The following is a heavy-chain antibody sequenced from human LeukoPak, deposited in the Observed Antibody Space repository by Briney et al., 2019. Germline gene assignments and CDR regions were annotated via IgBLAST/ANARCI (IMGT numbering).Heavy chain of an antibody. Sequence: ASVKVSCKSSGYSFRRNGISWVRQAPGHGLEWMAWISANSGNTNYAQNFQDRVTLTTDTSTSTAYMGLRSLRSDDTAVYYCAIDVNYAFDYWGQGTLVTVSS. CDR2: ISANSGNT. J-gene: IGHJ4*02. D-gene: IGHD3-16*01. CDR1: GYSFRRNG. CDR3: AIDVNYAFDY. V-gene: IGHV1-18*01.